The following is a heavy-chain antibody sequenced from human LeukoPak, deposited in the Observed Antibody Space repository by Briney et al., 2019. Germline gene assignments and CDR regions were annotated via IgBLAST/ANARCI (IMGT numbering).Heavy chain of an antibody. J-gene: IGHJ4*02. CDR1: GFSFISYG. D-gene: IGHD4-17*01. CDR2: ISDDGRSK. Sequence: SGGSLRLSCAASGFSFISYGMHWVRQAPGKGLEWVGVISDDGRSKDYADPVKGRFTISRDNSKDTLYLQMNSLRDEDTAVYYCAKRPSDYGDYVSYFDYWGQGTLVTVSS. CDR3: AKRPSDYGDYVSYFDY. V-gene: IGHV3-30*18.